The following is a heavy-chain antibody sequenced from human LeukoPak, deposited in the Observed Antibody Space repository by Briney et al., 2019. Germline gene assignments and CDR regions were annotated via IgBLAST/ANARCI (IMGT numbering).Heavy chain of an antibody. CDR1: GHSLSSYY. D-gene: IGHD2-21*01. CDR2: VYHSGST. Sequence: SETLSLTCSVSGHSLSSYYWIWIRQPPGKGLEWIGYVYHSGSTNYNPSLNSRVTISLDTSKNQFSLKLTSVPAADTAVYYCARARLAMSDVFDSWGQGTLVTVSS. J-gene: IGHJ4*02. V-gene: IGHV4-59*01. CDR3: ARARLAMSDVFDS.